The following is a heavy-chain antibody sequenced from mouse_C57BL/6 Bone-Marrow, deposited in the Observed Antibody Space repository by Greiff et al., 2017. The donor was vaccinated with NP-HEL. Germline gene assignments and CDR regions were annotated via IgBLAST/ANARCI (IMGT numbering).Heavy chain of an antibody. CDR2: ISYDGSN. V-gene: IGHV3-6*01. J-gene: IGHJ2*01. CDR1: GYSITSGYY. Sequence: EVKLQESGPGLVKPSQSLSLTCSVTGYSITSGYYWNWIRQFPGNKLEWMGYISYDGSNNYNPSLKNRISITRDTSKNQFFLKLNSVTTEDTATYYCARDQGTTVLDYWGKGTTLTVSS. D-gene: IGHD1-1*01. CDR3: ARDQGTTVLDY.